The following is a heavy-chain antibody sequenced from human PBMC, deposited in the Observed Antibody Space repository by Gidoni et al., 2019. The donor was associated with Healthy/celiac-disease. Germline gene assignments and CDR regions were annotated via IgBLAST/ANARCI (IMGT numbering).Heavy chain of an antibody. CDR1: GGSISSSNW. V-gene: IGHV4-4*02. Sequence: QVQLQESGPGLVKPSGTLSLTCAVSGGSISSSNWWSWVRQPPGKGLEWIGEIYHSGSTNYNPSLKSRVTLSVDKSKNQFSLKLSSVTAADTAVYYCARAIVVVPARRGYYYYGMDVWGQGTTVTVSS. CDR3: ARAIVVVPARRGYYYYGMDV. D-gene: IGHD2-2*01. J-gene: IGHJ6*02. CDR2: IYHSGST.